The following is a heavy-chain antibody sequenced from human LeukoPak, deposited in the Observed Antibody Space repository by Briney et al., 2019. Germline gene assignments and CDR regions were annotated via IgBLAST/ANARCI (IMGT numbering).Heavy chain of an antibody. CDR1: GFTFSSYA. D-gene: IGHD2-2*01. Sequence: PGASLRLSCAASGFTFSSYAMSWVRQAPGKGLEWVSAISGSGGSTHYADSVKGRFTISRDNSKNTLYLQMNSLRAEDTAVYYCAKGGTSCCPSDYWGQGTLVTVSS. CDR3: AKGGTSCCPSDY. V-gene: IGHV3-23*01. J-gene: IGHJ4*02. CDR2: ISGSGGST.